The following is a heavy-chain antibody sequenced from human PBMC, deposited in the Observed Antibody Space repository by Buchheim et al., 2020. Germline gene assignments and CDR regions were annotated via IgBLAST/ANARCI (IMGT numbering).Heavy chain of an antibody. D-gene: IGHD6-13*01. V-gene: IGHV3-30*18. CDR1: GFTFSSYG. Sequence: QVQLVESGGGVVQPGRSLRLSCAASGFTFSSYGMHWVRQAPGKGLEWVAVISYDGSNKYYADSVKGRFTISRDNSKHTLYLQMNSLRAEDTAVYYCAKDEAAAGQFDYWGQGTL. CDR2: ISYDGSNK. CDR3: AKDEAAAGQFDY. J-gene: IGHJ4*02.